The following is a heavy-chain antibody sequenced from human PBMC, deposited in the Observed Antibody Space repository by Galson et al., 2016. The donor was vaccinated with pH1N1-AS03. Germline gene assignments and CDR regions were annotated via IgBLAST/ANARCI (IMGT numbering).Heavy chain of an antibody. CDR1: GVSVSSYH. CDR3: ARLPHNDNPGFDY. V-gene: IGHV4-4*07. J-gene: IGHJ4*02. Sequence: ETLSLTCTVSGVSVSSYHWSWIRQSAGKGLEWIGRMYGSGFTSYNPSLRSRVTMSVDRSKNQLSLRVTSVTAADTAIYYCARLPHNDNPGFDYWGQGTLVTVSS. CDR2: MYGSGFT. D-gene: IGHD1-14*01.